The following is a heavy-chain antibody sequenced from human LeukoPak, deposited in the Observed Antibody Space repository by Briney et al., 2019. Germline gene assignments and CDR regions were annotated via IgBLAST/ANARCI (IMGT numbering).Heavy chain of an antibody. Sequence: GGSLRLSCSASGFTFSSYAMHWVRQAPGKGLEYVSAISSNGGSTYYADSVKGGFTISRDNSKNTLYLQMSSLRAEDTAVYYCVKSSKVRRPYYFDYWGQGTLVTVSS. J-gene: IGHJ4*02. CDR3: VKSSKVRRPYYFDY. V-gene: IGHV3-64D*06. CDR1: GFTFSSYA. CDR2: ISSNGGST.